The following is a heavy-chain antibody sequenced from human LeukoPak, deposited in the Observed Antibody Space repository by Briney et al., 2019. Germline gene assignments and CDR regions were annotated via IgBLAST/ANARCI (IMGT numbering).Heavy chain of an antibody. J-gene: IGHJ4*02. V-gene: IGHV1-8*01. CDR3: ARGDDIVGASDY. CDR2: MNPNSGNT. Sequence: ASVKVSCKASGYTFTSYDINWVRQATGQGLEWMGWMNPNSGNTGYAQKFQGRVTMTRNTSISTAYMELSSLRSEDTAVYYCARGDDIVGASDYWGQGTLVPVSS. D-gene: IGHD1-26*01. CDR1: GYTFTSYD.